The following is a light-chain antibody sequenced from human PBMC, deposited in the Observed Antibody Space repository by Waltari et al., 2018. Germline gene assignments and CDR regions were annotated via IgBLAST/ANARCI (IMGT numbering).Light chain of an antibody. CDR3: QQLNSYPPT. V-gene: IGKV1-9*01. CDR2: TAS. CDR1: QGISNY. J-gene: IGKJ4*01. Sequence: TVRARQGISNYLAWYQKKSGKAPKLLIYTASTLQSGVPSRFSGRGSGTDFTLTISSLQPEDFATYYCQQLNSYPPTFGGGTKVEIK.